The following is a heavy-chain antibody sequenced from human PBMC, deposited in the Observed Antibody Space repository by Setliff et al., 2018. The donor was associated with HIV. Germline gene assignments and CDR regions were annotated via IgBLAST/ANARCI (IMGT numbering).Heavy chain of an antibody. V-gene: IGHV4-31*03. CDR3: ARAPFYYGSGSYQTFDY. J-gene: IGHJ4*02. CDR2: ISYTGST. Sequence: TLSLTCTVSGGSISSGGYYWSWIRQHPGKGLEWIGYISYTGSTYYNPSLKSRVTISVDTSKNQFSLKLSSVTAADTAVYYCARAPFYYGSGSYQTFDYWGQGTLVTVSS. D-gene: IGHD3-10*01. CDR1: GGSISSGGYY.